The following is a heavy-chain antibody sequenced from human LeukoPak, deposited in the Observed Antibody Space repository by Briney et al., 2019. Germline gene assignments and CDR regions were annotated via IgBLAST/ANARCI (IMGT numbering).Heavy chain of an antibody. D-gene: IGHD6-13*01. CDR3: ARGKATAAAAFDI. CDR1: GGTFSSYA. J-gene: IGHJ3*02. Sequence: ASVKVSCKASGGTFSSYAISWVRQAPGQGLEWMGGIIPIFGTANYAQKFQGRVTITADESTSTAYMELSSLRSEDTAVYYCARGKATAAAAFDIWGQGTMVTVSS. V-gene: IGHV1-69*13. CDR2: IIPIFGTA.